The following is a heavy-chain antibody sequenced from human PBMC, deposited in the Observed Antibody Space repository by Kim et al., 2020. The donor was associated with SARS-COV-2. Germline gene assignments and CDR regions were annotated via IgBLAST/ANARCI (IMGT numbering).Heavy chain of an antibody. D-gene: IGHD3-3*01. Sequence: SETLSLTCTVSGGSVSSGSYFWSWIRQPPGKGLEWIGYIYYSGNTNSNPSLKSRVTMSIDTSKNQFSLKLRSVTAADTALYYCAIAPNDFWSGYPYYFDYWGQGTLVTVSS. V-gene: IGHV4-61*01. CDR1: GGSVSSGSYF. CDR3: AIAPNDFWSGYPYYFDY. J-gene: IGHJ4*02. CDR2: IYYSGNT.